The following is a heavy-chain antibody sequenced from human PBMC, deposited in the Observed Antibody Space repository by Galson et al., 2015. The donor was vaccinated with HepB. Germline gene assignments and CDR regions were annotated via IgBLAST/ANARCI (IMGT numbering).Heavy chain of an antibody. D-gene: IGHD3-9*01. CDR1: GFNFNYYA. CDR3: VKEDILSGFLVGSFHV. J-gene: IGHJ3*01. V-gene: IGHV3-64D*08. Sequence: SLRLSCAASGFNFNYYALHWVRQAPGRGVEYISGFTNDGAGTNYADFVRGRFTISRDNSRKSLNLQMTSLRPDDTALYYCVKEDILSGFLVGSFHVWGQGTMVTVSS. CDR2: FTNDGAGT.